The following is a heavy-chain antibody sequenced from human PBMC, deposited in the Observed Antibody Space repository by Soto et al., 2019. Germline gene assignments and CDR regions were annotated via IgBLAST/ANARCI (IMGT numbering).Heavy chain of an antibody. CDR2: SFHGGST. D-gene: IGHD3-22*01. CDR1: GGSFSGYF. CDR3: ARPHYDSNSFYYYFDY. J-gene: IGHJ4*02. Sequence: SETLSLTCAVYGGSFSGYFWSWIRQPPGKGLEWIGDSFHGGSTNYSPSLKSRATISVDTSKNQFSLGLTSVTAADTAVYYCARPHYDSNSFYYYFDYRGQGILVTVSS. V-gene: IGHV4-34*12.